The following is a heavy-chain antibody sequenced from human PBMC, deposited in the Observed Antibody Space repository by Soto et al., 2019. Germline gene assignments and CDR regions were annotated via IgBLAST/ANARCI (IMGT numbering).Heavy chain of an antibody. Sequence: SETLSLACPVSGGSVSSGSYYWSLIRQPLGKGLERSWYIYYSVSTNYNPSLKSRVTISGDTSKNQFSLKLSSVTAADTAVYYCARGDHDWGDDYGGYSYLHYFDFWGQGTPVPVYS. V-gene: IGHV4-61*01. CDR2: IYYSVST. J-gene: IGHJ4*02. CDR3: ARGDHDWGDDYGGYSYLHYFDF. CDR1: GGSVSSGSYY. D-gene: IGHD3-22*01.